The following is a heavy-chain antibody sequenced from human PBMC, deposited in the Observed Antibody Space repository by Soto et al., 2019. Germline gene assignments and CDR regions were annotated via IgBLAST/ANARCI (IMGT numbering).Heavy chain of an antibody. CDR1: GFTFSSYA. Sequence: PGGSLRLSCAASGFTFSSYAMHWVRQAPGKGLEWVAVISYDGSNKYYADSVKGRLTISRDNSKNTLYLQMNSLRAEDTAVYYCARGLTYYDFWSGYYRWFDPWGQGTLVTVSS. V-gene: IGHV3-30-3*01. CDR3: ARGLTYYDFWSGYYRWFDP. CDR2: ISYDGSNK. D-gene: IGHD3-3*01. J-gene: IGHJ5*02.